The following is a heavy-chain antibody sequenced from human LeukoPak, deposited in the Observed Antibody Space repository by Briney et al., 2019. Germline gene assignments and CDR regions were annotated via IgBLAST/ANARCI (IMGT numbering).Heavy chain of an antibody. V-gene: IGHV4-34*01. Sequence: SETLSLTCAVYGGSFSGYYWSWIRQPPGKGLEWIGEINHSGSTNYNPSLKSRVTISVDTSKNQFSLKLSSVTAADTAVYYCASVIRSYNKGYCSGGSCHNRGTPRDYWGQGTLVTVSS. CDR2: INHSGST. CDR3: ASVIRSYNKGYCSGGSCHNRGTPRDY. CDR1: GGSFSGYY. J-gene: IGHJ4*02. D-gene: IGHD2-15*01.